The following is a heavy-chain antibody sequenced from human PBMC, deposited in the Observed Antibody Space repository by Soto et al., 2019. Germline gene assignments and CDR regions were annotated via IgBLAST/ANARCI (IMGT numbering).Heavy chain of an antibody. CDR3: VRSGHSFGGVV. CDR2: MCYSGRS. Sequence: QVKLQQAGPGLVKPSETLSLTCTVSGASMIDYYGSWVRQTPGKGLEWIGYMCYSGRSNYNPSLTSRVAISVDTSKNQISLRLRSVTAADTAVYYCVRSGHSFGGVVWGQGSLVTVSS. V-gene: IGHV4-59*01. D-gene: IGHD3-16*01. CDR1: GASMIDYY. J-gene: IGHJ4*02.